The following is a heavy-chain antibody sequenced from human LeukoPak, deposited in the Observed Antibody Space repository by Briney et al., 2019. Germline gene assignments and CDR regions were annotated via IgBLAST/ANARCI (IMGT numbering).Heavy chain of an antibody. Sequence: PGGSLRLSCSASGFTFSSYAMHWVRQARAKGLEYVSAISSNGGSTYYADSVKGRFTISRDNSKNTLYLQMSSLRAEDTAVYYCVKAFQRWELFDYWGQGTLVTVSS. D-gene: IGHD1-26*01. CDR3: VKAFQRWELFDY. J-gene: IGHJ4*02. V-gene: IGHV3-64D*06. CDR2: ISSNGGST. CDR1: GFTFSSYA.